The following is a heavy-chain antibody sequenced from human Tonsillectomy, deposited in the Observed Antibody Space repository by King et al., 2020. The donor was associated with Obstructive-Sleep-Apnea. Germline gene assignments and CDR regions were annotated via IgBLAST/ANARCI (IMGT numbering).Heavy chain of an antibody. V-gene: IGHV4-59*08. CDR1: DGSSSSYY. CDR2: IYYSGST. D-gene: IGHD4-17*01. CDR3: ARSLDYGDYPGAFDI. J-gene: IGHJ3*02. Sequence: VQLKESGPGLVKPSETLSLTCTVSDGSSSSYYWSWIRQPPGKGLEWIGYIYYSGSTNYNPSLQSRVTISVDTSKNQFSLKLSSVAATDTAVYYCARSLDYGDYPGAFDIWGQGTMVTVSS.